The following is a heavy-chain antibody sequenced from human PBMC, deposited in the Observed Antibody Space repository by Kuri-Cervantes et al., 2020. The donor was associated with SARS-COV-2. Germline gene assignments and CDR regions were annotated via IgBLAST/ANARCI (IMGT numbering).Heavy chain of an antibody. CDR1: AFTFNRCS. J-gene: IGHJ4*02. CDR2: TSSSTSTK. V-gene: IGHV3-48*01. D-gene: IGHD6-13*01. CDR3: ARAKQQLVPTSLFSY. Sequence: GGSLRLSCAASAFTFNRCSMNRVRQAPGKGLEWVSFTSSSTSTKYYEGSVKGRFTICRDKARNSLYLQMNSLRAEDTAVKNCARAKQQLVPTSLFSYWGQGTLVTVSS.